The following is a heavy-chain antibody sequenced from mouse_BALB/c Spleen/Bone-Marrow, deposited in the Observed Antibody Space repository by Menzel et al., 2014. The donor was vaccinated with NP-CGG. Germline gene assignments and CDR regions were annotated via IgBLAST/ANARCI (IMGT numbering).Heavy chain of an antibody. J-gene: IGHJ1*01. CDR3: ASYRYAWYFDV. CDR2: IDPANGNT. Sequence: VQLQQSGAELVKPGASVKLSCTASGFNIKDTYLHWVKQRPEQGLEWIGRIDPANGNTKYDPKFQGKATIIADTSSNTAYLQLSSLTSGDTAVYYCASYRYAWYFDVRGAGTPVTAPS. D-gene: IGHD2-14*01. CDR1: GFNIKDTY. V-gene: IGHV14-3*02.